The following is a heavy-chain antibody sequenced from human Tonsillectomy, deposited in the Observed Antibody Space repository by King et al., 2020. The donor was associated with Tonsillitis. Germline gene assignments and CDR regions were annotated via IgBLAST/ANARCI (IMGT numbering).Heavy chain of an antibody. CDR2: ISYDGSNK. Sequence: QLVQSGGGVVQPGRSLRLSCAASGFTFSSYAMHWVRQAPGKGLEWVAVISYDGSNKYSADSGKGRFTISRDNSKNTLYLQMNSLRAEDTAVYYCARGGERYCSGGSCYSEWFDPWGQGTLVTVSS. J-gene: IGHJ5*02. CDR3: ARGGERYCSGGSCYSEWFDP. CDR1: GFTFSSYA. D-gene: IGHD2-15*01. V-gene: IGHV3-30-3*01.